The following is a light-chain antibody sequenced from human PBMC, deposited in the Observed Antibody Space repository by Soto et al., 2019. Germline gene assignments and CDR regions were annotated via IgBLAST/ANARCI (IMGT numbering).Light chain of an antibody. CDR1: NSDVGAYKP. J-gene: IGLJ1*01. CDR3: SSSTTRGTRV. CDR2: DVS. Sequence: QSVLTQPASVSGSPGQSITISCTGTNSDVGAYKPVSWYQHHPGKAPKLMIYDVSYRPSGVSNRFSGSRSGNTASLTISGLQPEDESDYYRSSSTTRGTRVFGTGTKVT. V-gene: IGLV2-14*03.